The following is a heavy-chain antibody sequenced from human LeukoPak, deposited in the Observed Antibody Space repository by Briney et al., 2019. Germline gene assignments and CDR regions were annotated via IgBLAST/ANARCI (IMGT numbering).Heavy chain of an antibody. CDR2: IYYSGTT. V-gene: IGHV4-30-2*01. D-gene: IGHD3-10*01. CDR1: GGSIRSGGYY. Sequence: PSETLSLTCTVSGGSIRSGGYYWSWIRQPPGKGLEWIGYIYYSGTTYYNPSLKSRVTIPVDRSKNQFSLKLSSVTAADTAVYYCARFQSSGSYSDYWGQGTLVTVSS. CDR3: ARFQSSGSYSDY. J-gene: IGHJ4*02.